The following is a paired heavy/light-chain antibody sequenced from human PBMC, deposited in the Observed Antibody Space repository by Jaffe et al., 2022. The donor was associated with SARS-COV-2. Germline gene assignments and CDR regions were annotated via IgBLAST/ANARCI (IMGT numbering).Heavy chain of an antibody. CDR3: TVSNYYYGSGSQFDY. V-gene: IGHV5-51*01. CDR1: GYIFTNYW. CDR2: IYPDDSNT. J-gene: IGHJ4*02. D-gene: IGHD3-10*01. Sequence: EVQLVQSGAEVKKPGESLKISCEGSGYIFTNYWIGWVRQMPGKGLEWMGIIYPDDSNTKYRPSFQGQVTISADKSIGTAYLQWSSLKASDSAMYYCTVSNYYYGSGSQFDYWGQGTLVTVSS.
Light chain of an antibody. CDR3: QQRGNWPRT. Sequence: EIVLTQSPATLSLSPGEIATLSCRASESVSSYLAWYQQKPGQAPRLLLFDTYKRATGIPARFSGSGSGTDFTLTISSLEPGDSAIYYCQQRGNWPRTFGQGTKLEIK. J-gene: IGKJ2*01. V-gene: IGKV3-11*01. CDR2: DTY. CDR1: ESVSSY.